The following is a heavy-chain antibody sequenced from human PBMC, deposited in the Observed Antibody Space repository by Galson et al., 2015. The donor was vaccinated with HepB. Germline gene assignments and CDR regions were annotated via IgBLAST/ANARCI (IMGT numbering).Heavy chain of an antibody. V-gene: IGHV3-30-3*01. CDR2: ISSDGSNQ. J-gene: IGHJ4*02. CDR1: GFTFSRYA. D-gene: IGHD6-19*01. CDR3: TRGSGWPLGDY. Sequence: SLRLSCAASGFTFSRYAMHWVRQAPGKGLEWVAVISSDGSNQYSADSVKGRFTISRDNSKNTLYLQMNSLRAEDTAVYYCTRGSGWPLGDYWGQGTLVTVSS.